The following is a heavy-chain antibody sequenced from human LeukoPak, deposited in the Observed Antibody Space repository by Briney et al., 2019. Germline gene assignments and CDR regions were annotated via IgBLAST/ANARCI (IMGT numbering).Heavy chain of an antibody. J-gene: IGHJ4*02. CDR2: ISGSGGST. CDR1: GFTFSSYA. D-gene: IGHD6-6*01. Sequence: GGSLRLSCAASGFTFSSYAMSWVRQAPGKGLEWVSAISGSGGSTYYADSVKGRFTISRDNSKNTLYLQMNSLRAEDTAVYYCAKWGYSSSFQYLDYWGQGTLVTVSS. CDR3: AKWGYSSSFQYLDY. V-gene: IGHV3-23*01.